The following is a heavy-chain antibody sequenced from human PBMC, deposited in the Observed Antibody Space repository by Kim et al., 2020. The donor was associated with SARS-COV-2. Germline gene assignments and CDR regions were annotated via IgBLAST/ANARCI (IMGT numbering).Heavy chain of an antibody. D-gene: IGHD3-16*01. J-gene: IGHJ4*02. CDR3: AREDYGAVYFDH. CDR1: GFTFRSYA. V-gene: IGHV3-30*04. CDR2: ISYDASNK. Sequence: GGSLRLSCAASGFTFRSYAMHWVRQAPGEGLEWVAVISYDASNKYYVDSVKGRFTISRDNSKNTLYLQMNTLRAEDTAVYYCAREDYGAVYFDHWGQGALVTVSS.